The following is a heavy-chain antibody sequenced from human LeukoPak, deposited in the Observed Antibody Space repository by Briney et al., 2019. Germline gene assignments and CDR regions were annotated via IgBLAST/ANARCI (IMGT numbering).Heavy chain of an antibody. CDR1: GFTFSSNY. V-gene: IGHV3-66*01. J-gene: IGHJ4*02. CDR3: ARGRGPMQWLAFDY. D-gene: IGHD6-19*01. CDR2: IYSGGST. Sequence: GGSLRLSCAASGFTFSSNYMSWVRQAPGKGLEWVSVIYSGGSTYYADSVKGRFTISRDNSKNTLYLQMNSLRAEDTAVYYCARGRGPMQWLAFDYWGQGTLVTVSS.